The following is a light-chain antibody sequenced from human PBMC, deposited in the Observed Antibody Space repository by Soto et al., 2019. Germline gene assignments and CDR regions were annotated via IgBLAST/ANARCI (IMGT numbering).Light chain of an antibody. CDR1: QVISNF. CDR2: AAS. J-gene: IGKJ4*01. V-gene: IGKV1-9*01. CDR3: QQANSFPLT. Sequence: IQLTHSPSSLSASVGDRVTITCRASQVISNFLAWYQQKPGTAPKLLIYAASPLHSGVPSRFSGRASGKDFTLPISPLQPEDFATYYCQQANSFPLTFGGGNKGDIK.